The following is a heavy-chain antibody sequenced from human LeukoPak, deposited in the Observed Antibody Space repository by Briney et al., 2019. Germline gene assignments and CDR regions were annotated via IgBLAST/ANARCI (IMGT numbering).Heavy chain of an antibody. J-gene: IGHJ3*02. CDR3: AKHSSSWLHDAFDI. Sequence: GGSLRLSCVTSGFSFSSYSMTWVRQAPGKGLEWVSAISGSGGSTYYADSVKGRFTISRDNSKNTLYLQMNSLRAEDTAVYYCAKHSSSWLHDAFDIWGQGTMVTVSS. D-gene: IGHD6-13*01. CDR1: GFSFSSYS. V-gene: IGHV3-23*01. CDR2: ISGSGGST.